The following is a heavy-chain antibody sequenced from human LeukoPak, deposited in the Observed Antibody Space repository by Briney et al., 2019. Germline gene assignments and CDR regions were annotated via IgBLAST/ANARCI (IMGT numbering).Heavy chain of an antibody. CDR1: GFTFSSYG. D-gene: IGHD2-2*01. J-gene: IGHJ3*02. Sequence: GGSLRLSCAASGFTFSSYGMHWVRQAPGKGLEWVAVISYDGSNKYYADSVKGRFTISRDNAKNSLYLQMNSLRAEDTAVYYCARDFDDIVVVPAAATPLSGRAFDIWGQGTMVTVSS. CDR2: ISYDGSNK. V-gene: IGHV3-30*03. CDR3: ARDFDDIVVVPAAATPLSGRAFDI.